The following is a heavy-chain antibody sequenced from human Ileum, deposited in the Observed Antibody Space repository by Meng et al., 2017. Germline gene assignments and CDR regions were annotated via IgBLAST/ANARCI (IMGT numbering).Heavy chain of an antibody. D-gene: IGHD3-16*01. Sequence: QVQLQESGPGLVKPSQTLSLTCTVTGGSISSDGYYWSWIRQHPGKGLEFIGYIYHSGSAYYNPSLKSRVNISADTSKKKFSLKLSSVTAADTAVYYCARGAAPGGVVGGCFDYWGQGTLVTVSS. V-gene: IGHV4-31*03. CDR2: IYHSGSA. J-gene: IGHJ4*02. CDR1: GGSISSDGYY. CDR3: ARGAAPGGVVGGCFDY.